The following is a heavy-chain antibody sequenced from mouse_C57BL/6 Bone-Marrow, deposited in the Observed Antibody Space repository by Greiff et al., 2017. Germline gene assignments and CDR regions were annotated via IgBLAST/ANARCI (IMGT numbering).Heavy chain of an antibody. CDR2: ISSSGST. D-gene: IGHD1-1*01. CDR1: GYSITNGNHW. Sequence: VQLQQSGPALVKPSQTVSLTCTVTGYSITNGNHWWNWIRQVSGSKLEWIGYISSSGSTDSNPSLKSRIPLTSDTSKNQLLLQLNSVTTEDIATCYRGRNYYGSNYGFAYWGQGTLVTVSA. V-gene: IGHV3-4*01. CDR3: GRNYYGSNYGFAY. J-gene: IGHJ3*01.